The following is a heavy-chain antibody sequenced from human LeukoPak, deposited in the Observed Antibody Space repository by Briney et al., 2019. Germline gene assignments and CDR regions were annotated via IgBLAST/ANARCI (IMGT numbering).Heavy chain of an antibody. CDR2: ISSSGSPI. D-gene: IGHD5-18*01. Sequence: PGGSLRLSCAASGFTFSSYEMNWVRQAPGNGLEWVSYISSSGSPIYYADSVKGRFTISRDNAKNSLYLQMNSLIAEDTAVYYCATGGGGYSYGYSIYWGQGTLVTVSS. J-gene: IGHJ4*02. V-gene: IGHV3-48*03. CDR1: GFTFSSYE. CDR3: ATGGGGYSYGYSIY.